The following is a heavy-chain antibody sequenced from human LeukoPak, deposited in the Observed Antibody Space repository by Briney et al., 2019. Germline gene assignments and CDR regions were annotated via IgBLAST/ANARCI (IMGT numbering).Heavy chain of an antibody. J-gene: IGHJ4*02. V-gene: IGHV1-18*01. D-gene: IGHD2-2*01. CDR2: ISGYNGKT. CDR3: ARGGCSSTFCQGRFDY. Sequence: ASVKVSCKASGYSFSSYGITWVRQAPGQGLEWMGWISGYNGKTDYAQQLQDRVTLITDTSTTTAYLELSTLRSDDTAIYYCARGGCSSTFCQGRFDYWGQGTLVTVSS. CDR1: GYSFSSYG.